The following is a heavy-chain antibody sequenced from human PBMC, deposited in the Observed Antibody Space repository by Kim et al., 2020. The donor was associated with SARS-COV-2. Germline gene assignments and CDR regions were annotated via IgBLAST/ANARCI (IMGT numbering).Heavy chain of an antibody. J-gene: IGHJ4*02. V-gene: IGHV3-23*01. CDR1: GFTFSSYA. CDR3: AKVPILDTYYYDSSGYYV. D-gene: IGHD3-22*01. CDR2: ISGSGGST. Sequence: GGSLRLSCAASGFTFSSYAMSWVRQAPGKGLEWVSAISGSGGSTYYADSVKGRFTISRDNSKNTLYLQMNSLRAEDTAVYYCAKVPILDTYYYDSSGYYVWGQGTLVTVSS.